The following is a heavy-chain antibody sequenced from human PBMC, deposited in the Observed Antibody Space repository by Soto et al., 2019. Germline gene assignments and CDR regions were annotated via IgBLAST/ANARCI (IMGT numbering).Heavy chain of an antibody. CDR2: IFYSGST. J-gene: IGHJ4*02. CDR1: GGSISSSSYY. CDR3: ARDLRLDS. V-gene: IGHV4-39*07. Sequence: SETLSLTCTVSGGSISSSSYYWGWIRQPPGKGLEWIGCIFYSGSTYYNPSLKSRVTISIDRSNNQFSLMLSSVTAADTAVYYCARDLRLDSWGPGTLVTVS. D-gene: IGHD2-21*02.